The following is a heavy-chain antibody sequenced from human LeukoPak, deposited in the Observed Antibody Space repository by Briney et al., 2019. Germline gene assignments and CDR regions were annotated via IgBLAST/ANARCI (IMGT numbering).Heavy chain of an antibody. CDR1: GGSVSSASYY. Sequence: PSETLSLTCTVSGGSVSSASYYWSWIRQPPGKGLEWIGYIYYSGSTTYNPSLKSRVTISVDTSKNQFSLKLTSVTAADTAVYYCARVPQFNGLFDYWGQGTLVTVSS. CDR2: IYYSGST. CDR3: ARVPQFNGLFDY. D-gene: IGHD2-8*01. V-gene: IGHV4-61*01. J-gene: IGHJ4*02.